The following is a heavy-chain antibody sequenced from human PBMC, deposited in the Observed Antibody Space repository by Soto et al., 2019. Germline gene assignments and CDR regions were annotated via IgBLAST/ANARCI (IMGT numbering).Heavy chain of an antibody. CDR2: ISGGGIST. Sequence: EVHLLESGGGLVQPGGSLTLSCAASGFTFSNYAMSWVRQAPGKGLEWVSAISGGGISTYYADSVRGRFTISRDNSRNTLYLRMNRLRAEDTAVYYCARDAISMVRGTNNGFDPWGQGTLVTVSS. J-gene: IGHJ5*02. V-gene: IGHV3-23*01. CDR1: GFTFSNYA. D-gene: IGHD3-10*01. CDR3: ARDAISMVRGTNNGFDP.